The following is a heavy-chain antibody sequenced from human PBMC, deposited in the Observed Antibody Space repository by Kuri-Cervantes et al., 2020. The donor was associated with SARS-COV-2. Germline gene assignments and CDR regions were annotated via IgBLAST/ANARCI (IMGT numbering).Heavy chain of an antibody. V-gene: IGHV1-69*13. CDR3: ARPPEEGAVTTWGNDY. Sequence: SVKVSCKASGYTFTGYYMHWVRQAPGQGLEWMGGIIPIFGTANYAQKFQGRVTITADESTSTAYMELSSLRSDDTAVYYCARPPEEGAVTTWGNDYWGQGTLVTVSS. J-gene: IGHJ4*02. D-gene: IGHD4-17*01. CDR1: GYTFTGYY. CDR2: IIPIFGTA.